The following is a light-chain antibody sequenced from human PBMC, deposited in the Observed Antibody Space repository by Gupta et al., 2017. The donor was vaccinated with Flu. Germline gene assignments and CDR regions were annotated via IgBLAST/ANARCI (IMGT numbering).Light chain of an antibody. Sequence: SALTQPASVSGSPGQSITISCTGTSSNIGSYKFVSWYQQHPGKVPKLMIYEGSERPSGVSNRFSGSKSGNTASLTISGLKAEDEADYYCCSDAGSSSWVFGGGTKLTAL. CDR2: EGS. J-gene: IGLJ3*02. CDR3: CSDAGSSSWV. CDR1: SSNIGSYKF. V-gene: IGLV2-23*01.